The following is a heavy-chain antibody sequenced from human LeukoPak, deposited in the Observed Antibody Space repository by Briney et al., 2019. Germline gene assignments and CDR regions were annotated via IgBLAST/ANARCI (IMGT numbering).Heavy chain of an antibody. CDR2: IGSSNSYI. Sequence: PGGSLRLSCEVSGFTFSSYHMNWVRQAPGKGLEWVSSIGSSNSYIYYADSMTGRFTISRDNAKDSLYLQMNSLRAEDTALYYCARVGLRGSGWSAYYFDYWGQGTLVTVSS. CDR1: GFTFSSYH. D-gene: IGHD6-19*01. V-gene: IGHV3-21*04. CDR3: ARVGLRGSGWSAYYFDY. J-gene: IGHJ4*02.